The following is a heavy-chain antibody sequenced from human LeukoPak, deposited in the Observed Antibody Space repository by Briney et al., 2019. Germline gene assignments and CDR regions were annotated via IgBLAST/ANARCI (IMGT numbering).Heavy chain of an antibody. J-gene: IGHJ6*02. D-gene: IGHD1-26*01. V-gene: IGHV1-69*04. CDR1: GGTFSSYA. Sequence: GASVKVSCKASGGTFSSYAISWVRQAPGQGLEWMGRIIPILGIANYAQKFQGRVTITADKSTSTAYMELSSLRSEDTAVYYCARDPLGAGSDHTLYYYYYGMDVWGQGTTVTVSS. CDR3: ARDPLGAGSDHTLYYYYYGMDV. CDR2: IIPILGIA.